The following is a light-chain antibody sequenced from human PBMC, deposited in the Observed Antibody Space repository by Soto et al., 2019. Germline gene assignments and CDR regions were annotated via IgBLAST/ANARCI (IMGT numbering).Light chain of an antibody. CDR1: SGHSSYA. Sequence: QLVLTQSPSASASLGASVKLTCSLSSGHSSYAIAWHQKQPGKRPRYLMDLNNDGSHTKGDGIPDRFSGSSSGAERYLIISSLQSEDEADHYCQTWGTGFQVFGGGTKLTVL. CDR3: QTWGTGFQV. J-gene: IGLJ2*01. CDR2: LNNDGSH. V-gene: IGLV4-69*01.